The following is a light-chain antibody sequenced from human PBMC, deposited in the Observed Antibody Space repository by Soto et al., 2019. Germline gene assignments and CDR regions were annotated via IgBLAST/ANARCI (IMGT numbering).Light chain of an antibody. Sequence: SYELTQPPSVSVSPGQTASITCSGDKLGDKYACWYQQKPCQSPALVIYQDSKRPSGIPERFSGSNSGNTATLTISGTQAMDEADYYCQAWDSSTAVFGGGTKLTVL. CDR1: KLGDKY. CDR3: QAWDSSTAV. CDR2: QDS. J-gene: IGLJ2*01. V-gene: IGLV3-1*01.